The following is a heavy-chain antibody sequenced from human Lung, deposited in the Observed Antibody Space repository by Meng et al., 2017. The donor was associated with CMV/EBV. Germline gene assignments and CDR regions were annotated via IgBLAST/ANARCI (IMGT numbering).Heavy chain of an antibody. CDR3: AKGGWSKPPNWL. Sequence: SCAASGFTFSSYAMSWVRQAPGKGLEWVSAISGSGGSTYYADSVEGRFTISRDNSKNTLYLQMNSLRAEDTAVYYCAKGGWSKPPNWLWGQGTLVTVSS. V-gene: IGHV3-23*01. D-gene: IGHD2-8*02. J-gene: IGHJ4*02. CDR2: ISGSGGST. CDR1: GFTFSSYA.